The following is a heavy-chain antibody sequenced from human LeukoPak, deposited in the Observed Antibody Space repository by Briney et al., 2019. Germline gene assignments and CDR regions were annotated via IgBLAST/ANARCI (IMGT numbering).Heavy chain of an antibody. Sequence: GGSLRLSCAASGFTFSSYWKHWVRQAPGKGLVWVSRINSDGSSTSYADSVKGRFTISRDNAKNTLYLQMNSLRAEDTAVYYCARVGGYDSLDYWGQGTLVTVSS. CDR2: INSDGSST. V-gene: IGHV3-74*01. CDR1: GFTFSSYW. J-gene: IGHJ4*02. D-gene: IGHD3-22*01. CDR3: ARVGGYDSLDY.